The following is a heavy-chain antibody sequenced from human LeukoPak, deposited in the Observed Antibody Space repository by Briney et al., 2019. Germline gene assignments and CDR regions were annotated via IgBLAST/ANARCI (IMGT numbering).Heavy chain of an antibody. D-gene: IGHD3-10*01. V-gene: IGHV4-39*01. J-gene: IGHJ4*02. CDR3: ARHYGH. CDR2: IYYSGST. Sequence: WVRQAPGKGLEWIGSIYYSGSTYYNPSLKSRVTISVDTSKNQFSLKLNSVTATDTAVYYCARHYGHWGQGTLVTVSS.